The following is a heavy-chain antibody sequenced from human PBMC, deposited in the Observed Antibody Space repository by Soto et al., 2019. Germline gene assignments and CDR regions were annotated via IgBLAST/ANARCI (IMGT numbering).Heavy chain of an antibody. V-gene: IGHV3-23*01. CDR3: AKGHVMDV. CDR1: GFTLSSYA. J-gene: IGHJ6*02. CDR2: ISGGGDTT. Sequence: GGSLRLSCAASGFTLSSYAMNWVRQAPGKGLEWVSVISGGGDTTYYADSVKGRFTISRDNSKSTLYLQMNSLRAEDTAVYYCAKGHVMDVWGQGTTVTVSS.